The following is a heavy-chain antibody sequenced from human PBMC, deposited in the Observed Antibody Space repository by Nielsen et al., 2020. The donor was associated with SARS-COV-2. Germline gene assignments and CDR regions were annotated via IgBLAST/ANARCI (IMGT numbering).Heavy chain of an antibody. J-gene: IGHJ6*02. CDR3: ARDLAAGTGGMDV. Sequence: GESLKISCAASGFTFSSYGMHWVRQAPGKGLEWVAAIWYDGSNKYYADSVKGRFTISRDNSKNTLYLQMNSLRAEDTAVYYCARDLAAGTGGMDVWGQGTTVTVSS. CDR1: GFTFSSYG. CDR2: IWYDGSNK. D-gene: IGHD6-13*01. V-gene: IGHV3-33*01.